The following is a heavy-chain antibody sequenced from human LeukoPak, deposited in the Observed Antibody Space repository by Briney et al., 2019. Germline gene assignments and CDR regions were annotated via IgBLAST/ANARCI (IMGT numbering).Heavy chain of an antibody. CDR1: GFTFSSYG. Sequence: GGSLRLSCGASGFTFSSYGMHWVRQAPGKGLEWVAFIRYDGNNKYQPDSVKGRFTISRDNSKNTLYLQMNRLRAEDTAVYYCAKTTALDQGFDYWGQGTLVTVSS. CDR3: AKTTALDQGFDY. D-gene: IGHD1-1*01. V-gene: IGHV3-30*02. CDR2: IRYDGNNK. J-gene: IGHJ4*02.